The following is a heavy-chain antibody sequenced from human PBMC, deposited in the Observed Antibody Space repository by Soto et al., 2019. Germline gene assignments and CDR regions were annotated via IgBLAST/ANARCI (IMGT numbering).Heavy chain of an antibody. CDR2: LYYTGST. D-gene: IGHD2-8*02. J-gene: IGHJ3*02. Sequence: SETLSLTCTVSGGPVRDAYSYWTWIRQPPGKGLEWMGYLYYTGSTYYNPSLRNRATISVDESSNHLSLRLSSVTAADTAVYYCARELEGGVFDMWGPGTLLTVS. CDR1: GGPVRDAYSY. V-gene: IGHV4-30-4*01. CDR3: ARELEGGVFDM.